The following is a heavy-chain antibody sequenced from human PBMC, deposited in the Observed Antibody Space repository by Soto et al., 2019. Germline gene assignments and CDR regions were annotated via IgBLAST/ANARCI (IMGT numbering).Heavy chain of an antibody. CDR2: IIPGRGIA. J-gene: IGHJ6*03. CDR1: GGTFSSYT. V-gene: IGHV1-69*02. Sequence: QVQLVQSGAEVKKPGSSVKVSCKASGGTFSSYTISWVRQAPGQGLEWMGRIIPGRGIANYAQKFQGRVTITADKSTSTAYMELSSLRSADTAVYYCARSARSSYCSGGSCYSEYYSYMDVWGKGTTVTVSS. CDR3: ARSARSSYCSGGSCYSEYYSYMDV. D-gene: IGHD2-15*01.